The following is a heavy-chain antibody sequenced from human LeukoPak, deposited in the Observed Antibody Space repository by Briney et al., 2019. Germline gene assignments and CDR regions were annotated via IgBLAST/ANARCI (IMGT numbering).Heavy chain of an antibody. CDR3: AKAGTTVKGGFDY. V-gene: IGHV3-9*03. J-gene: IGHJ4*02. CDR1: GFTFDDYA. CDR2: ISWNSGSI. D-gene: IGHD4-11*01. Sequence: GGSLRLSCAASGFTFDDYAMHWVRQAPGKGLEWVSGISWNSGSIGYADSVKGRFTISRDNAKNSLYLQMNSLRAEDMALYYCAKAGTTVKGGFDYWGQGTLVTVSS.